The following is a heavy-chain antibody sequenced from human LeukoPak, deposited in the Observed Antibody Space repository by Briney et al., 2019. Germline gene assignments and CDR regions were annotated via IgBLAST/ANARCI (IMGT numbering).Heavy chain of an antibody. CDR3: AKDPGYDFWSGYKDNWFDP. V-gene: IGHV3-23*01. D-gene: IGHD3-3*01. Sequence: GGSLRLSCAASGFTFSSYAMSWVRQAPGKGLEWVSAISGSGGSTYYADPVKGRFTISRDNSKNTLYLQMNSLRAEDTAVYYCAKDPGYDFWSGYKDNWFDPWGQGTLVTVSS. CDR2: ISGSGGST. CDR1: GFTFSSYA. J-gene: IGHJ5*02.